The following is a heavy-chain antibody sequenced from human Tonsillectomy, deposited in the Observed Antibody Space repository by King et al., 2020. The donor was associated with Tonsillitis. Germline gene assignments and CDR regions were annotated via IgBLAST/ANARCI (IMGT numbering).Heavy chain of an antibody. CDR3: ASARNCDLTSCYNAFDL. J-gene: IGHJ3*01. Sequence: IHWVRQAPGKGLEWVAVISYDGSDKYYTDSVKVRFTISRDNSKDTLYVQMNSLRAEDTAGYYCASARNCDLTSCYNAFDLWGQGTMVTVSS. D-gene: IGHD2-2*01. V-gene: IGHV3-30*04. CDR2: ISYDGSDK.